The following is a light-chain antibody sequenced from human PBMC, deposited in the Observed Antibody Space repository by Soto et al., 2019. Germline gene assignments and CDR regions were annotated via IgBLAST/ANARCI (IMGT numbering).Light chain of an antibody. J-gene: IGKJ1*01. CDR1: QSISNW. Sequence: DIQMTQSPSTLSASIGDRVTITCRASQSISNWLAWYRQKPGKAPEFLIYNASSLESGVPSRFSGSGSGTEFTLTISSLQPDDFATYYCQQYNTYSSGTFGQGTKVEIK. CDR2: NAS. CDR3: QQYNTYSSGT. V-gene: IGKV1-5*03.